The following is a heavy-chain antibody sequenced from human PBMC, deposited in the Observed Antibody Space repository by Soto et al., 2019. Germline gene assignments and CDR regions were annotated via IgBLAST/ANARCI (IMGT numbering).Heavy chain of an antibody. CDR1: GFTFSSYG. J-gene: IGHJ6*03. V-gene: IGHV3-30*18. Sequence: GGSLRLSCAASGFTFSSYGMHWVRQAPGKGLEWVAVISYDGSNKYYADSVKGRFTISRDNSKNTLYLQMNSLRAEDTAVYYCAKSPAARYYYYYYMDVWGKGTTVTVSS. D-gene: IGHD6-6*01. CDR2: ISYDGSNK. CDR3: AKSPAARYYYYYYMDV.